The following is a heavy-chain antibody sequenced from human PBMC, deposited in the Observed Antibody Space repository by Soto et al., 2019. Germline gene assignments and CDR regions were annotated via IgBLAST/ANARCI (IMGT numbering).Heavy chain of an antibody. D-gene: IGHD3-9*01. Sequence: SGPTLVNPTQTLTLTCTFSGFSLSTNRMAVGWFRQPPGEALEWLALIFWDEDERYKPSLRNRLTIAADMSKNQVFLTMTDMVTVDTATYYCAHLIRGEYDMGRLWEKFDYWGQGILVTVSS. CDR2: IFWDEDE. V-gene: IGHV2-5*02. CDR1: GFSLSTNRMA. CDR3: AHLIRGEYDMGRLWEKFDY. J-gene: IGHJ4*02.